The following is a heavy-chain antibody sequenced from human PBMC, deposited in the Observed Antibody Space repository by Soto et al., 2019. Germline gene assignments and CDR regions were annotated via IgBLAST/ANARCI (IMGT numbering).Heavy chain of an antibody. CDR1: GYTFSSYG. CDR2: ISAYNGDT. V-gene: IGHV1-18*01. D-gene: IGHD2-15*01. CDR3: ARDRERYCSGGTCYWDPDY. J-gene: IGHJ4*01. Sequence: ASVKVSCKASGYTFSSYGISWVRQAPGQGLEWMGWISAYNGDTNYAQKFQGRVTMTTDTSTSTAYMDLRSLRSDDTAVYYCARDRERYCSGGTCYWDPDYWGQGIXVAVSS.